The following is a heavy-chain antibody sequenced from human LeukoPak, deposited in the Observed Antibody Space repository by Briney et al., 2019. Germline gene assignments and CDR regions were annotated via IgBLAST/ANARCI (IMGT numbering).Heavy chain of an antibody. CDR2: ISYDGSNK. D-gene: IGHD2/OR15-2a*01. CDR3: ARDILLSYYFDY. J-gene: IGHJ4*02. CDR1: GFTFSSYA. Sequence: GRSLRLSCAASGFTFSSYAMHWVRQAPGKGLEWVAVISYDGSNKYYADSVKGRLTISRDNSKNTLYLQMNSLRAGDTAVYYCARDILLSYYFDYWGQGTLVTVSS. V-gene: IGHV3-30-3*01.